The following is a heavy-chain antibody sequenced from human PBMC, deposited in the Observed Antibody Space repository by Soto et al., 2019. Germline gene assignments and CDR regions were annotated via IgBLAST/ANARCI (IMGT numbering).Heavy chain of an antibody. CDR1: GGTFSSYA. V-gene: IGHV1-69*13. CDR3: ARDHSILYYYDSSGYFPFAY. D-gene: IGHD3-22*01. J-gene: IGHJ4*02. Sequence: SVKVSCKASGGTFSSYAISWVRQAPGQGLEWMGGIIPIFGTANYAQKFQGRVTITADESTSTAYMELSSLRSEDTAVYYCARDHSILYYYDSSGYFPFAYWGQGTLVTSPQ. CDR2: IIPIFGTA.